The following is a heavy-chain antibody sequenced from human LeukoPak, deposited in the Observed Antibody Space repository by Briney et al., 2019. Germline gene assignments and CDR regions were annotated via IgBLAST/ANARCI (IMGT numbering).Heavy chain of an antibody. D-gene: IGHD3-16*01. CDR3: ATERAGERPRPLLSYYYMDV. J-gene: IGHJ6*03. CDR1: GFTFSSYR. Sequence: GGSLRLSCAASGFTFSSYRMSWVRQAPGKGLEWVSNIIQVAADKHYADSERGRFTISRANSKNSLYLQMNSLRAEGTAVYYCATERAGERPRPLLSYYYMDVSGKGTTVTISS. V-gene: IGHV3-7*01. CDR2: IIQVAADK.